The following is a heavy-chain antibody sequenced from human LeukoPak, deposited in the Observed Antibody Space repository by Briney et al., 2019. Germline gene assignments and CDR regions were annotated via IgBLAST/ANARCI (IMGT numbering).Heavy chain of an antibody. J-gene: IGHJ3*01. D-gene: IGHD2-15*01. CDR1: GFTFSNYG. CDR2: ISNDGSNK. V-gene: IGHV3-30*18. CDR3: AKDLRTFRYCSGGSCYIDAFDV. Sequence: GRSLRLSCAASGFTFSNYGMHWVRQAPGKGLEWVAVISNDGSNKYYADSVKGRFTISRDNSMNTLYLQMNSLRAEDTAVYYCAKDLRTFRYCSGGSCYIDAFDVWGQGPMVTVSS.